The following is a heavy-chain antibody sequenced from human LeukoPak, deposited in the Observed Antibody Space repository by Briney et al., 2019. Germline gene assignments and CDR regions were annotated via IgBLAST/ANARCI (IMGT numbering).Heavy chain of an antibody. V-gene: IGHV1-46*01. CDR2: INPSGGST. CDR3: ARDNSVEDTAWWFDP. J-gene: IGHJ5*02. CDR1: GYTFTSYA. Sequence: ASVKVSCKASGYTFTSYAMNWVRQAPGQGLEWMGIINPSGGSTSYAQKFRGRVTMTRDMSTSTDYMELSSLRSEDTAVYYCARDNSVEDTAWWFDPWGQGTLVTVSS. D-gene: IGHD4-23*01.